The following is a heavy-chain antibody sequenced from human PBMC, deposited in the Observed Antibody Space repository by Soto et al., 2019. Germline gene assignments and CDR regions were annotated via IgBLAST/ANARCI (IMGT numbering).Heavy chain of an antibody. Sequence: SETLSITCTVSGGSISSSSYYWGWIRQPPGKGLEWIGSIYYSGSTYYNPSLKSRVTISVDTSKNQFSLKLSSVTAADTAVYYCARHPNPLVYCCYGGVEEIPGYWGQGSPVPGSS. CDR1: GGSISSSSYY. CDR2: IYYSGST. V-gene: IGHV4-39*01. J-gene: IGHJ1*01. CDR3: ARHPNPLVYCCYGGVEEIPGY. D-gene: IGHD2-21*01.